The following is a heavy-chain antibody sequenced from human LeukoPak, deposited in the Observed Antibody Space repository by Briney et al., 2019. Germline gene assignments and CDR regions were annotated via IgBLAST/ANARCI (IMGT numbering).Heavy chain of an antibody. D-gene: IGHD4-17*01. V-gene: IGHV3-33*01. CDR1: GFTFSSYG. CDR3: ARDQADGDYYFDY. J-gene: IGHJ4*02. Sequence: GGSLRLSCAASGFTFSSYGMHWVRQAPGKGQEWVALIWYDGSIKYYEDSVKGRCTISRDNSKNTLYLQMNSLRAEDTAVYYCARDQADGDYYFDYWGQGTLVTVSS. CDR2: IWYDGSIK.